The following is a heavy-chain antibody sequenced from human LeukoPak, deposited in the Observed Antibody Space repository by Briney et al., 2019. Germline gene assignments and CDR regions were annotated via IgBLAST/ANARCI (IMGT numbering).Heavy chain of an antibody. D-gene: IGHD1-14*01. Sequence: PGGSLRLSCAASGFTFSSYEMNWVRQAPGRGLEWVSYSGNTGRTIYYADSVQGRFTISRDNAKNSLYLQMNSLRAEDTAIYYCVRGDRYFFDFWGQGTLVTVSS. V-gene: IGHV3-48*03. CDR2: SGNTGRTI. CDR3: VRGDRYFFDF. J-gene: IGHJ4*02. CDR1: GFTFSSYE.